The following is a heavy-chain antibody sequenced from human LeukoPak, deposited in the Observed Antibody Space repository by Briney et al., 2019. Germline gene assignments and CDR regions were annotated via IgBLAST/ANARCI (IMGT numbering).Heavy chain of an antibody. V-gene: IGHV4-34*01. CDR3: ARDIGHDVVPAAGYVGNWFDP. Sequence: SETLSLTCAVYGGSFSGYYWSWIRQPPGKGLEWIGEINHSGSTNYNPSLKSRVTISVDTSKNQFSLKLSSVTAADTAVYYCARDIGHDVVPAAGYVGNWFDPWAREPWSPSPQ. J-gene: IGHJ5*02. CDR1: GGSFSGYY. D-gene: IGHD2-2*01. CDR2: INHSGST.